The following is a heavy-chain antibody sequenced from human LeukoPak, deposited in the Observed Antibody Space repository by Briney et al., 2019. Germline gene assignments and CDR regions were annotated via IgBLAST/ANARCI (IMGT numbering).Heavy chain of an antibody. V-gene: IGHV1-2*02. Sequence: EASVKVSCKASGYTFTGYYMHWVRQAPGQGLEWMGWINPNSGGTNYAQKFQGRVTMTRDTSISTAYMELSRLRSDDTAVYYCAREVDYYDTSDYFPLGYWGQGTLVTVSS. CDR2: INPNSGGT. CDR1: GYTFTGYY. D-gene: IGHD3-22*01. J-gene: IGHJ4*02. CDR3: AREVDYYDTSDYFPLGY.